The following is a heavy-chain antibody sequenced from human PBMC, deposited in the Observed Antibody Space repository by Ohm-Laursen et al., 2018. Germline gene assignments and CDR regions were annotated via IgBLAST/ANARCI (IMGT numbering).Heavy chain of an antibody. J-gene: IGHJ4*02. V-gene: IGHV4-59*12. CDR1: GGSISGYF. CDR2: ISDSGMTDSGSI. CDR3: ARWYNWNKIFDC. Sequence: PSQTLSLTCTVSGGSISGYFWSWIRQSPGKGLEWIGYISDSGMTDSGSIEYNPSLKSRVTMSVDTSKNKLSLNLTSVTAADTAVYYCARWYNWNKIFDCWGQGTLVTVSS. D-gene: IGHD1/OR15-1a*01.